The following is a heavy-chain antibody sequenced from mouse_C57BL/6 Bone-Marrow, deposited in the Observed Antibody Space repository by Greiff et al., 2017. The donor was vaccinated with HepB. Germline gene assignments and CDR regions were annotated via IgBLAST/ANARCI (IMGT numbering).Heavy chain of an antibody. Sequence: EVQLVESGGGLVKPGGSLKLSCAASGFTFSDYGMHWVRQAPEKGLEWVAYISSGSSTIYYADTVKSRFTIARDNDKKTPFLQMTSLRSEDTAMYYCARNDYYGSSPAWFAYWGQGTLVTVSA. CDR1: GFTFSDYG. CDR3: ARNDYYGSSPAWFAY. D-gene: IGHD1-1*01. V-gene: IGHV5-17*01. J-gene: IGHJ3*01. CDR2: ISSGSSTI.